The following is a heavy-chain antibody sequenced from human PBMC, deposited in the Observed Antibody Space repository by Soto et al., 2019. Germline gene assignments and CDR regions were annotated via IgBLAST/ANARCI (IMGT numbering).Heavy chain of an antibody. J-gene: IGHJ3*01. D-gene: IGHD1-1*01. CDR2: ISYDGSNK. Sequence: PGGSLRLSCAASGFTFSSYAMHWVRQAPGKGLEWVAVISYDGSNKYYADSVKGRFTISRDNSKNTLYLQMNSLRAEDTAVYYCARDGTETSRFWCYVNDVSRRGTTDIVSS. CDR1: GFTFSSYA. CDR3: ARDGTETSRFWCYVNDV. V-gene: IGHV3-30-3*01.